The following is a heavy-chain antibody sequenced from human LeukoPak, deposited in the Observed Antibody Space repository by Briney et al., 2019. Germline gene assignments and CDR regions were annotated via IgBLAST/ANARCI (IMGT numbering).Heavy chain of an antibody. D-gene: IGHD4-17*01. CDR3: ASGDYGDYAIY. CDR1: GFTFSSDS. Sequence: GGSLRLSCAASGFTFSSDSMNWVRQAPGKGLEWVSSISGSSSYIYYADSVRGRFTISRDNAKNSLYLQMNSLRAEDTAVYYCASGDYGDYAIYWGQGTLVTVSS. V-gene: IGHV3-21*01. J-gene: IGHJ4*02. CDR2: ISGSSSYI.